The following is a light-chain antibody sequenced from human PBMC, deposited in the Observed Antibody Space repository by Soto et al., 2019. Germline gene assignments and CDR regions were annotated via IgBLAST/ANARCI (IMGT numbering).Light chain of an antibody. J-gene: IGKJ1*01. V-gene: IGKV1-5*01. CDR3: QQYNGYSRT. CDR2: DVS. Sequence: DIQMTPSPSTLSASVVDRVTITCRASQSIGDSLAWYRQKPGKAPYLLISDVSSLERGVPSRFSGSGSGTEFTLTISSMQPDDFATFYCQQYNGYSRTFGQGTKVDIK. CDR1: QSIGDS.